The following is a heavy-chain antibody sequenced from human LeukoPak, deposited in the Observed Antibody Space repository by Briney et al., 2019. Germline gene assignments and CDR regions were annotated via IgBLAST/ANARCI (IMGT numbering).Heavy chain of an antibody. D-gene: IGHD6-6*01. J-gene: IGHJ6*02. CDR1: GYTFTSYA. Sequence: ASVKVPCKASGYTFTSYAMHWVRQAPGQRLEWMGWINAGNGNTKYSQKFQGRVTITRDTSASTAYMELSSLRSEDTAVYYCARDLSSSSVDYHYGMDVWGQGTTVTVSS. CDR2: INAGNGNT. CDR3: ARDLSSSSVDYHYGMDV. V-gene: IGHV1-3*01.